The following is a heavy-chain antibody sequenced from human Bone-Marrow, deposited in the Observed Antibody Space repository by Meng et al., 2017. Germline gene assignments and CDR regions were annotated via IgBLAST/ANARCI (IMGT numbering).Heavy chain of an antibody. J-gene: IGHJ6*02. V-gene: IGHV3-74*01. CDR2: INSDGSST. Sequence: GESLKISCAASGFTFSSYWMHWVRQAPGKGLVWVSRINSDGSSTSYADSVKGRFTISRDNAKNTLYLQMNSLRAEDTAVYYCARDYMTTDYYYGMDVWAKGPRSPSP. D-gene: IGHD4-11*01. CDR3: ARDYMTTDYYYGMDV. CDR1: GFTFSSYW.